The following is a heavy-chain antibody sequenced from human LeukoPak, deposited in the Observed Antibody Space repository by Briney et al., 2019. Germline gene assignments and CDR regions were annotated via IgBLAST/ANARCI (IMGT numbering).Heavy chain of an antibody. CDR2: IKQDGSEK. Sequence: PGESLRLSCAASGFTFSSYWMSWVRQAPGKGLEWVANIKQDGSEKYYVDSVKGRFTISRDNAKNSLYLQMNSLRAEDTAVYYCASGYSYGQPSWIYYGMDVWGKGTTVTVSS. CDR3: ASGYSYGQPSWIYYGMDV. CDR1: GFTFSSYW. V-gene: IGHV3-7*03. D-gene: IGHD5-18*01. J-gene: IGHJ6*04.